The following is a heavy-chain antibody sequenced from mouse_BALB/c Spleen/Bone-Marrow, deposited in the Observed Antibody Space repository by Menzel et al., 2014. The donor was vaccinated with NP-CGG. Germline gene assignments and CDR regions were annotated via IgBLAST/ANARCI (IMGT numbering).Heavy chain of an antibody. CDR3: AREGITTKVDYALDY. J-gene: IGHJ4*01. CDR1: GYTFTSYN. CDR2: IDPYNGGT. D-gene: IGHD2-4*01. Sequence: EVHLVESGPELVKPGASVKVSCKASGYTFTSYNMYWVKQSHGKSLEWIGYIDPYNGGTSYNQNFKGKATLTVDKSSSTAYMHLNSLTSGDSAVYYCAREGITTKVDYALDYWGQGTSVTVSS. V-gene: IGHV1S135*01.